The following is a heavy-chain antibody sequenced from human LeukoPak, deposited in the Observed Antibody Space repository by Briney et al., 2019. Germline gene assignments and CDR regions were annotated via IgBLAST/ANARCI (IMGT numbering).Heavy chain of an antibody. CDR2: ISGSGGST. D-gene: IGHD3-3*01. V-gene: IGHV3-23*01. J-gene: IGHJ6*02. CDR3: AKGLDFWSGYSHGMDV. Sequence: GGSLRLSCAASGFTISDYAMSWVRQAPGKGLEWVSGISGSGGSTYYADSVKGRFTISRDNFKNTVYLETNSLRAEDTSLYYCAKGLDFWSGYSHGMDVWGQGTTVTVSS. CDR1: GFTISDYA.